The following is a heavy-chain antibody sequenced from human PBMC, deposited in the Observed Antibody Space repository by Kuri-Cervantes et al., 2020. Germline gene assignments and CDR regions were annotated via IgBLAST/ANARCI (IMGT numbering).Heavy chain of an antibody. CDR3: ATSTIY. CDR1: GFTFDDYA. Sequence: SLKISCAASGFTFDDYAMHWVRQAPGKGLEWVSGISWNSGSIGYADPVKGRFTISRDNAKNSLYLQMNSLRAEDTAVYYCATSTIYWGQGTLVTVSS. V-gene: IGHV3-9*01. D-gene: IGHD5-24*01. CDR2: ISWNSGSI. J-gene: IGHJ4*02.